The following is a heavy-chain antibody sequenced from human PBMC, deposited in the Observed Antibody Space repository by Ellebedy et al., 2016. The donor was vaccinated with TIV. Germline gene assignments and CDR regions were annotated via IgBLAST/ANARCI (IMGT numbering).Heavy chain of an antibody. D-gene: IGHD5-24*01. CDR2: IYYSGST. Sequence: MPSETLSLTCTVSGGSISSYYWRWIWQPPGKGLEWIGYIYYSGSTNYNPSLKSRVTISVDTSKNQFSLKLSSVTAADTAVYYCARDPRGRDGYHHDAFDIWGQGTMVTVSS. V-gene: IGHV4-59*01. CDR1: GGSISSYY. CDR3: ARDPRGRDGYHHDAFDI. J-gene: IGHJ3*02.